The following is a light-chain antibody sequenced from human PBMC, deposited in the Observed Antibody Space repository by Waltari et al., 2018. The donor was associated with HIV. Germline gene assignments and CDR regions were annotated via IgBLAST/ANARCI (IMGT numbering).Light chain of an antibody. J-gene: IGLJ2*01. Sequence: SYELIQPPPVSVSPGQPASITCSGENLGDKYSFWYQQKPGQSPVLVNFQNNKRPSGLPYRVSGSSTRDTATLTISGTQAMDEAKYCCQAWDSSTVVFGGGTKLTVL. CDR2: QNN. V-gene: IGLV3-1*01. CDR3: QAWDSSTVV. CDR1: NLGDKY.